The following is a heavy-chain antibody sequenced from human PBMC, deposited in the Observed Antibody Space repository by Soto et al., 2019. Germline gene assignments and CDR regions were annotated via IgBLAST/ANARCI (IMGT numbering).Heavy chain of an antibody. V-gene: IGHV4-34*01. CDR3: ARAPGYYDSSGYYYY. J-gene: IGHJ4*02. CDR2: INHSGST. CDR1: GGSFSGYY. Sequence: SETLSLTCAVYGGSFSGYYWSWIRQPPGKGLEWIGEINHSGSTNYNPSLKSRVTISVDTSKNQFSLKLSSVTAADTAVYYCARAPGYYDSSGYYYYWGQGTLVTVSS. D-gene: IGHD3-22*01.